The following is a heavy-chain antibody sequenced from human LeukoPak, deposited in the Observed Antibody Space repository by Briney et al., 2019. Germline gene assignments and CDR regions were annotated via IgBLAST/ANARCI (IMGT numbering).Heavy chain of an antibody. Sequence: PSETLSLTCAVSGGSFSGYYWSWIRQPPGKGLEWIGEINHSGGTNYNPSLKSRVTILVDTSKNQFSLKLSSVTAADTAVYYCAFRLVHGAFDIWGQGTMVTVSS. D-gene: IGHD6-19*01. CDR3: AFRLVHGAFDI. J-gene: IGHJ3*02. CDR1: GGSFSGYY. CDR2: INHSGGT. V-gene: IGHV4-34*01.